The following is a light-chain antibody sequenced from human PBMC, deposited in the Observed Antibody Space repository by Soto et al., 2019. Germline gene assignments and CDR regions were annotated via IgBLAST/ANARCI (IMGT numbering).Light chain of an antibody. Sequence: DIVMTQSPLSLPVTPVEPACISCRSIQXLLHSNGYNYLDWYQQKPGQAPRLLIFGASSRATGIPDRFSGGGSGTDFTLTISRLEPEDFAVYYCQQFSSYPLTFGGGTKVDI. CDR3: QQFSSYPLT. CDR1: QXLLHSNGYNY. CDR2: GAS. V-gene: IGKV2-28*01. J-gene: IGKJ4*01.